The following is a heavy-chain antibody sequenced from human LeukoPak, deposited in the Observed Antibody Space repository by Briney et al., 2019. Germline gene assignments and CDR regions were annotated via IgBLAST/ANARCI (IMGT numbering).Heavy chain of an antibody. CDR3: ARAGHSSGCYVVRWFDP. CDR2: INHGGST. V-gene: IGHV4-31*03. D-gene: IGHD6-19*01. J-gene: IGHJ5*02. Sequence: SETLSLTCTVSGGSISSGGYYWSWIRQHPGKGLEWIGEINHGGSTNVNPSLKSRVTISVDTSKSQFSLKLGSVTAADTAVYYCARAGHSSGCYVVRWFDPWGQGTLVTVSS. CDR1: GGSISSGGYY.